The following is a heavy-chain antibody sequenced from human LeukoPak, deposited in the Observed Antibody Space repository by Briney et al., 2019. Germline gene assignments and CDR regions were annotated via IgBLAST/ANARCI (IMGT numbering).Heavy chain of an antibody. Sequence: GGSLRLSCAASGFTFSSYAMSWVRQAPGKGLEWVSAFSGSGGSTYYADSVKGRFTISRDNSKNALYLQMNSLRAEDTAVYYCAKDLKYYYGSGGAWGKGTPVTVSS. D-gene: IGHD3-10*01. CDR3: AKDLKYYYGSGGA. CDR1: GFTFSSYA. V-gene: IGHV3-23*01. J-gene: IGHJ6*04. CDR2: FSGSGGST.